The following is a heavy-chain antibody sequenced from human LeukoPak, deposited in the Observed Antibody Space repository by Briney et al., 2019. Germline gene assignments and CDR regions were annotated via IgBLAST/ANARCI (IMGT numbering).Heavy chain of an antibody. CDR2: INPNSGGT. J-gene: IGHJ4*02. CDR3: AREVKKWLRSPLDY. Sequence: ASVKVSCKASGYILTDYYMHWVRQAPGQGLEWMGWINPNSGGTNYAQKFQGRVTMTRDTSISTAYMELSRLRSDDTAVYYCAREVKKWLRSPLDYWGQGTLVTVSS. V-gene: IGHV1-2*02. CDR1: GYILTDYY. D-gene: IGHD5-12*01.